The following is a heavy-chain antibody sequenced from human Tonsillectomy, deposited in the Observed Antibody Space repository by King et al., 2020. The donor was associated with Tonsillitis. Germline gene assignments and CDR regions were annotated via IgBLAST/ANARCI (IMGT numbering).Heavy chain of an antibody. V-gene: IGHV3-30*04. CDR2: ISYDGSSK. Sequence: VQLVESGGGVVQPGRSLRLSCAASGFTFSSYAMHWVRQAPGKGLEWVAVISYDGSSKYYADSLKGRFTISRDNSKNTLYLQMNSLRAEDTAVYYCARALRESFDYWGQGTLVTVSS. J-gene: IGHJ4*02. D-gene: IGHD3-10*01. CDR1: GFTFSSYA. CDR3: ARALRESFDY.